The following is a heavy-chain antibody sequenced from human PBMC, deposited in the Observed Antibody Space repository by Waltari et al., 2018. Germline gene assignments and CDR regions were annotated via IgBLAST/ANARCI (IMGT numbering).Heavy chain of an antibody. D-gene: IGHD2-15*01. CDR2: IYYSGST. J-gene: IGHJ5*02. V-gene: IGHV4-30-4*08. CDR3: ARSLYCSGGSCDNWFDP. CDR1: GGSISSGDYY. Sequence: QVQLQESGPGLVKPSQTLSLTCTVSGGSISSGDYYWSWIRQPPGKGLEWIGYIYYSGSTYYNPSLKSRVTISVDTSKNQFSLKLSSVTAADTAVYYCARSLYCSGGSCDNWFDPWGQGTLVTVSS.